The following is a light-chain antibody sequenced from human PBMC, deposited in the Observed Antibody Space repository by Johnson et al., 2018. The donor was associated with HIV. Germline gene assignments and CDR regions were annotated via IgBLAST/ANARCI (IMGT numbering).Light chain of an antibody. CDR3: GTWDSSLSAHYI. J-gene: IGLJ1*01. CDR1: SSNIGNNY. Sequence: QSVLTQPPSVPAAPGQKVTISCSGSSSNIGNNYVSWYQQLPGTAPKLLIYENNKRPSGVPDRFSDSKSGTSATLGITGLQTGDEADYYCGTWDSSLSAHYIFGTGTKVTVL. CDR2: ENN. V-gene: IGLV1-51*02.